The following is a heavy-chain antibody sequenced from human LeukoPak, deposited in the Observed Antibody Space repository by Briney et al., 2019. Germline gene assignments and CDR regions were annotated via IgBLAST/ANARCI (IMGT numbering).Heavy chain of an antibody. V-gene: IGHV3-23*01. D-gene: IGHD3-3*01. CDR3: ARGGGDFWSGYSVFDY. CDR2: ISGSGGGT. Sequence: GGSLRLSCAASGFTFSSYAMSWVRQAPEKGLEWVSTISGSGGGTYYADSVKGRFTISRDNAKNSLYLQMNSLRAEDRAVYYCARGGGDFWSGYSVFDYWGQGTLVTVSS. CDR1: GFTFSSYA. J-gene: IGHJ4*02.